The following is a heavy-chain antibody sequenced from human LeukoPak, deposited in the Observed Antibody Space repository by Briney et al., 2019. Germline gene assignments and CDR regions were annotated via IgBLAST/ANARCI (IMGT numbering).Heavy chain of an antibody. CDR2: ISSSSSYI. CDR1: GFTFSSYS. D-gene: IGHD4-17*01. Sequence: NPGGSLRLSCAASGFTFSSYSMNWVRQAPGKGLEWVSSISSSSSYIYYADSVKGRFTISRDNAKNSLYLQMNSLRAEDTAVYYCARVDDYGDLANDYWGQGTLVTVSS. V-gene: IGHV3-21*01. J-gene: IGHJ4*02. CDR3: ARVDDYGDLANDY.